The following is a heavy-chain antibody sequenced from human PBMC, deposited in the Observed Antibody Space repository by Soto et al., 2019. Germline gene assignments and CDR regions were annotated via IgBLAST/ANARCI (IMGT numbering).Heavy chain of an antibody. J-gene: IGHJ4*02. V-gene: IGHV3-30-3*01. Sequence: GGSLRLSCAASGFTFSSYAMHWVRQAPGKGLEWVAVISYDGSNKYYADSVKGRFTISRDNSKNTLYLQMNSLRAEDTAVYYCASTLYYFDYWGQVTMCTVSS. CDR1: GFTFSSYA. CDR3: ASTLYYFDY. CDR2: ISYDGSNK.